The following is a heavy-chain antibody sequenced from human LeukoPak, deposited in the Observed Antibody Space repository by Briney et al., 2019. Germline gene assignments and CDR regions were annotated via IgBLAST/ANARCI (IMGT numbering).Heavy chain of an antibody. D-gene: IGHD6-13*01. J-gene: IGHJ5*02. CDR1: GFTFSSYA. CDR3: ARDVGGYSSSWYPPTGFDP. Sequence: GRSLRLSCAASGFTFSSYAMHWVRQAPGKGLEWVAVISYDGSNKHYADSVKGRFTISRDNSKNTLYLQMNSLRAEDTAVYYCARDVGGYSSSWYPPTGFDPWGQGTLVTVSS. CDR2: ISYDGSNK. V-gene: IGHV3-30-3*01.